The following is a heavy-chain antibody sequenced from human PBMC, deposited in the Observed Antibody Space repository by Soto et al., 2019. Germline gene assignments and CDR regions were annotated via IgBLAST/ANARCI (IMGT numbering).Heavy chain of an antibody. J-gene: IGHJ5*02. CDR3: ASGASTTTVVWFAP. CDR1: GGSITPINSY. CDR2: IYYSGNT. V-gene: IGHV4-39*01. D-gene: IGHD4-17*01. Sequence: QLQLQESGPGLVKPSETLSLTCTVSGGSITPINSYWAWIRQPPGKGLEWLGTIYYSGNTYYNPSLKSRVTISVDTSKRKFSLNLTSVTAADTAVYYCASGASTTTVVWFAPWGQGTLVTVSS.